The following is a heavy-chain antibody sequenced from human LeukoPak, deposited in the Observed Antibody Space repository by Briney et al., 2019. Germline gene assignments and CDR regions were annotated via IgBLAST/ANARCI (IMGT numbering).Heavy chain of an antibody. CDR2: IDYTDNT. CDR1: GGSLSHYY. J-gene: IGHJ3*01. Sequence: SETLSLTCTVSGGSLSHYYWSWIRQPPGKGLEWIGYIDYTDNTYYTPSLKSRVTISIDTSKNQISLMLTSVTAADTAVYFCARAYDSSGYNDAFTFWGQGTMVTVSS. D-gene: IGHD3-22*01. V-gene: IGHV4-59*13. CDR3: ARAYDSSGYNDAFTF.